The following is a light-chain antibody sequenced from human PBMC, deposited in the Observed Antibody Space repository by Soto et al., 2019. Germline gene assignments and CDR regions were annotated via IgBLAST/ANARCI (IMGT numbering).Light chain of an antibody. CDR2: DVS. V-gene: IGLV2-14*01. CDR1: SSDVGGYNY. J-gene: IGLJ1*01. CDR3: SSYTSSSTVV. Sequence: QSVLTQPASVSGSPGQSITISCTGTSSDVGGYNYVSWYQQHPGKAPKLMIYDVSNRPSGVSNRFSGSKSGNTASLTISVLQAEDEADYYCSSYTSSSTVVFGTGTKLTVL.